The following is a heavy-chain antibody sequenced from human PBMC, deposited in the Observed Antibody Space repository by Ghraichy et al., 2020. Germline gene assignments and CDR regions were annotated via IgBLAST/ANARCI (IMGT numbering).Heavy chain of an antibody. CDR1: GFTFSSYA. D-gene: IGHD4-11*01. V-gene: IGHV3-23*01. Sequence: GALRLSCAASGFTFSSYAMSWVRQAPGKGLEWVSAISGSGGSTYYADSVKGRFTISRDNSKNTLYLQMNSLRAEDTAVYYCAKVYRSTVRAFDIWGQGTMVTVSS. J-gene: IGHJ3*02. CDR3: AKVYRSTVRAFDI. CDR2: ISGSGGST.